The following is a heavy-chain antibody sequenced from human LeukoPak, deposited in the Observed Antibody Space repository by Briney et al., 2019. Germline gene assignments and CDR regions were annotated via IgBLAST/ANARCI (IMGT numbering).Heavy chain of an antibody. Sequence: SETLSLTCTVSGGSIINYYWTWIRQPPGKGLEWIGHIYYSGSTNYNPSLKSRVTISVDASKNQFSLKLSSVTAADTAVYYCARGAYYDFPSPFDYWGQGTLVTVSS. V-gene: IGHV4-59*01. CDR1: GGSIINYY. CDR3: ARGAYYDFPSPFDY. J-gene: IGHJ4*02. CDR2: IYYSGST. D-gene: IGHD3-3*01.